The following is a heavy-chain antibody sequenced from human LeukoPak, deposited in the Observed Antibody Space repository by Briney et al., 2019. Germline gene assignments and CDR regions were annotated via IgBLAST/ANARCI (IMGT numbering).Heavy chain of an antibody. J-gene: IGHJ4*02. Sequence: PGGSPRLSCAASGFTFDNHAMTWVRQAPGKGLEWVSVITGSGDARYYADSVKGRFTISRDNSKNTLHLQMNTLRVEDTALYYCAKDILTYYYGTSGYYFDYWGQGTLVTVSS. D-gene: IGHD3-3*01. CDR2: ITGSGDAR. V-gene: IGHV3-23*01. CDR3: AKDILTYYYGTSGYYFDY. CDR1: GFTFDNHA.